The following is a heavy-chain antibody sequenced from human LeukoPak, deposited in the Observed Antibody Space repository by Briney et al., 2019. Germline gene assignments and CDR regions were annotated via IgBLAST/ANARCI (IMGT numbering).Heavy chain of an antibody. CDR2: INPNSGGT. CDR1: GYTFTGYY. Sequence: ASVKVSCKASGYTFTGYYMHWVRQAPGQGLEWMGWINPNSGGTNYAQKFQGRVTMTRDTSISTAYMELSRLRCDDTAVYYCARGTYIRGYSYGNALDYWGQGTLVTVSS. CDR3: ARGTYIRGYSYGNALDY. D-gene: IGHD5-18*01. J-gene: IGHJ4*02. V-gene: IGHV1-2*02.